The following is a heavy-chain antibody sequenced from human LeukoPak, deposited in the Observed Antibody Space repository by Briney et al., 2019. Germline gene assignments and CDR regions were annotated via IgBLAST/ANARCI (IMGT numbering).Heavy chain of an antibody. CDR3: ARVRGDFYFDY. CDR1: GFIFSDYS. D-gene: IGHD4-17*01. Sequence: PGWSLRFSCAASGFIFSDYSMNWVRQAPGKGLEWVSWISSSSRNIYYADSVKGRITIAKDNAKNSLYVQMNRLRAEDTAVYYCARVRGDFYFDYWGQGTLVTVSS. V-gene: IGHV3-21*01. J-gene: IGHJ4*02. CDR2: ISSSSRNI.